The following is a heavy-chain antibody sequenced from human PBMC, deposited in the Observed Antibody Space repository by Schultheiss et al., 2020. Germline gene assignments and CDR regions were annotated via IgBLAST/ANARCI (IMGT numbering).Heavy chain of an antibody. CDR2: TSTSGRTI. CDR3: ARNSSTWYGESSDAFDI. J-gene: IGHJ3*02. Sequence: GGSLRLSCAASGFTFSDYYMSWIRQAPGKGLEWVSYTSTSGRTIYYADSVKGRFTISRDNAKNSLYLQMNSLRAEDTAVYYCARNSSTWYGESSDAFDIWGQGPMVTVSS. D-gene: IGHD6-13*01. CDR1: GFTFSDYY. V-gene: IGHV3-11*01.